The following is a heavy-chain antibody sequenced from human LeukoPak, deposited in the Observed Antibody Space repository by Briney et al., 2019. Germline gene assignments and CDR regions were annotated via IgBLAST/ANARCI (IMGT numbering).Heavy chain of an antibody. D-gene: IGHD3-10*01. Sequence: GGSLRLPCAASGFTFTNYWMHWVRHVPGKGLVWVSRIKSDGSSTHYADSVKGRFTISRDNARNTLYLQMNSLRAEDTAVYYCASELRLGYWGQGILVTVSS. V-gene: IGHV3-74*01. CDR2: IKSDGSST. J-gene: IGHJ4*02. CDR3: ASELRLGY. CDR1: GFTFTNYW.